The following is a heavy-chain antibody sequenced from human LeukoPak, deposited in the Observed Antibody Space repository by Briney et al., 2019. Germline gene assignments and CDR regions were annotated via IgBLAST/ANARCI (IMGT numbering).Heavy chain of an antibody. D-gene: IGHD3-22*01. V-gene: IGHV4-31*03. J-gene: IGHJ4*02. CDR3: ARGGRYDSSGLSFDY. CDR2: IYYSGST. CDR1: GGSISSGGYY. Sequence: SETLSLTCTVSGGSISSGGYYWGWIRQHPGKGLEWIGYIYYSGSTYYNPSLKSRVTISVDTSKNQFSLKLSSVTAADTAVYYCARGGRYDSSGLSFDYWGQGTLVTVSS.